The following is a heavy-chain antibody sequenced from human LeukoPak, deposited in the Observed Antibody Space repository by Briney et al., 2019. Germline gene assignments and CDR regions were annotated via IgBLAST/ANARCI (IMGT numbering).Heavy chain of an antibody. CDR2: IYYSGST. CDR3: ARRILYDGSGNAFDI. J-gene: IGHJ3*02. CDR1: GGSISSSSYY. D-gene: IGHD3-22*01. Sequence: SETLSLTCTVSGGSISSSSYYWGWIRQPPGKGLEWIGSIYYSGSTYYNPSPKSRVTISVDTSKNQFSLKLSSVTAADTAVYYCARRILYDGSGNAFDIWGQGTMVTVSS. V-gene: IGHV4-39*01.